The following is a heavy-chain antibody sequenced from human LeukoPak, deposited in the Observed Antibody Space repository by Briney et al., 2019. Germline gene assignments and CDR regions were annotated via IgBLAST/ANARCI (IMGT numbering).Heavy chain of an antibody. J-gene: IGHJ4*02. CDR3: ARVDSSSWYGGVY. CDR2: INWNGGST. V-gene: IGHV3-20*04. CDR1: GFTFDDYG. Sequence: GGSLRLSCAASGFTFDDYGMSWVRQAPGKELEWVSGINWNGGSTGYADSVKGRFTISRDNAKKSLYLQMNSLRAEDTALYYCARVDSSSWYGGVYWGQGTLVTVSS. D-gene: IGHD6-13*01.